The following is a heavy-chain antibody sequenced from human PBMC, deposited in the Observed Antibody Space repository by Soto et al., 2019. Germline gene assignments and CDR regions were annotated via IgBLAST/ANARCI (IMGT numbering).Heavy chain of an antibody. J-gene: IGHJ4*02. CDR2: ISAHNGNT. CDR3: ARGRYGDY. Sequence: QVHLVQSGAEVKKPGASVKVSCKGSGYIFTTYGITWVRQAPGQGLEWMGWISAHNGNTNYAQKLQGRVTVTRDTSTSTAYKELRNLRSDDTAVYYCARGRYGDYWGQGALVTVSS. CDR1: GYIFTTYG. D-gene: IGHD1-1*01. V-gene: IGHV1-18*01.